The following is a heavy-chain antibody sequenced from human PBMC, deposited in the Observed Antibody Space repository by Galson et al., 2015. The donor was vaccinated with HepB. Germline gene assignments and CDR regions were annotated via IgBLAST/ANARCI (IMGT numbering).Heavy chain of an antibody. V-gene: IGHV3-33*07. J-gene: IGHJ4*02. Sequence: SLRLSCAAYGFTFSSYAMYWVRQAPGKGLEWVAGIWNEGNNEQYADSVKGRFTISKDNSKKTLFLQMDSLKVEDTAIYYCARGVSSSGDYYAFWGQGILVTVSS. CDR3: ARGVSSSGDYYAF. D-gene: IGHD3-22*01. CDR1: GFTFSSYA. CDR2: IWNEGNNE.